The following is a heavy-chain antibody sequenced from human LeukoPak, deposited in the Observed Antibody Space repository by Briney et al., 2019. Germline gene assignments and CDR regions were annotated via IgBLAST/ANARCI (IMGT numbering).Heavy chain of an antibody. CDR3: ARSPLYYDILTGYYNPANWFDP. V-gene: IGHV4-34*01. Sequence: SETLSLTCAVYGGSFSGYYWSWIRQPPGKGLEWIGEINHSGSTNYNPSLKSRVTISVDTSKNQFSLKLSSVTAADTAVYYCARSPLYYDILTGYYNPANWFDPWGQGTLVTVSS. CDR2: INHSGST. CDR1: GGSFSGYY. J-gene: IGHJ5*02. D-gene: IGHD3-9*01.